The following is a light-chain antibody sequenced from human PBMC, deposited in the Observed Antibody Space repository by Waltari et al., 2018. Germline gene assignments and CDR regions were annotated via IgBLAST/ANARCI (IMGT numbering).Light chain of an antibody. Sequence: QSVLTQPPSVSEAPRQRVTISCSGSTSNIGNNGVNWYQQLPGKAPKLLIYYDNLLPSGVSDRFSGSKSGTSASLAITGLQSEDEADYYCAAWDDSLNAWVFGGGTKLTVL. V-gene: IGLV1-36*01. CDR3: AAWDDSLNAWV. J-gene: IGLJ3*02. CDR1: TSNIGNNG. CDR2: YDN.